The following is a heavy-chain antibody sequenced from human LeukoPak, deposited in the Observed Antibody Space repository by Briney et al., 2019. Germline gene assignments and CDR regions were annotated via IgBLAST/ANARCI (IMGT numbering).Heavy chain of an antibody. V-gene: IGHV4-39*01. Sequence: SETLSLTCTVSGGSISSSSYYWGWIRQPPGKGLEWIGSIYYSGSTYYNPSLKSRVTISVDTSKNQFSLKLSSVTAADTAVHYCARLAEQWLVLFGFDPWGQGTLVTVSS. D-gene: IGHD6-19*01. CDR1: GGSISSSSYY. J-gene: IGHJ5*02. CDR3: ARLAEQWLVLFGFDP. CDR2: IYYSGST.